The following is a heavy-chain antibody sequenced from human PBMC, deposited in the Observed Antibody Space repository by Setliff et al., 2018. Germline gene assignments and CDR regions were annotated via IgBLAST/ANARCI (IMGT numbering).Heavy chain of an antibody. Sequence: PSETLSLTCTVSGGSTSTYYWSWIRQSAGKGLEWIGRVSSSGSTNYNLPLKSRVTMSLDTSNNQVSLKLTAVTAADTAVYYCARSATLEWFIIDYWGQGTLVTVSS. V-gene: IGHV4-4*07. J-gene: IGHJ4*02. CDR3: ARSATLEWFIIDY. CDR1: GGSTSTYY. D-gene: IGHD3-3*01. CDR2: VSSSGST.